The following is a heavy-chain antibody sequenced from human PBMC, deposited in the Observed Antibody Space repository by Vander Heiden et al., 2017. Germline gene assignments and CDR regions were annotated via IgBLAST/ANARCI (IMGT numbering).Heavy chain of an antibody. D-gene: IGHD6-19*01. CDR3: ARWGGNQLTSDWYGPFDY. V-gene: IGHV1-69*18. CDR1: GGTSSKND. Sequence: QVQLVQSGAEVKKPGSSVRVSCKVSGGTSSKNDVTWVRQAPRQGLEWMGRIVPMFGPANYAQKFEGRVTITADESASTAYMELSSLTSDDTAVYYCARWGGNQLTSDWYGPFDYWGQGTLVTVSS. J-gene: IGHJ4*02. CDR2: IVPMFGPA.